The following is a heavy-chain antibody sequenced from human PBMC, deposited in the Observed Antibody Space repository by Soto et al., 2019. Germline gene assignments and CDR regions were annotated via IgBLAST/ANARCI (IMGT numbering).Heavy chain of an antibody. CDR3: AREGVYSSSWYLYYYYGMDV. CDR2: INSDGSST. V-gene: IGHV3-74*01. J-gene: IGHJ6*02. Sequence: EVQLVESGGGLVQPGGSLRLSCAASGFTFSSYWMHWVRQAPGKGLVWVSRINSDGSSTSYADSVKGRFTISRDNAKNTLYLQMNSLRAEDTAVYYCAREGVYSSSWYLYYYYGMDVWGQGTTVTVSS. CDR1: GFTFSSYW. D-gene: IGHD6-13*01.